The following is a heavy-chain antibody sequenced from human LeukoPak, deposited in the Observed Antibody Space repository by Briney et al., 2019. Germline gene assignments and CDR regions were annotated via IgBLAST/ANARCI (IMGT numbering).Heavy chain of an antibody. CDR2: ITSSTSYI. CDR1: EFTFSNYS. Sequence: GGSLRLSCAASEFTFSNYSMNWVRQAPGKGLEWVSSITSSTSYIYYADSVKGRFTISRDNAKNSLYLQMNSLRAEDTAVYYCARDLDHDILTGYYNVWGSDYWGQGTLVTVSS. D-gene: IGHD3-9*01. CDR3: ARDLDHDILTGYYNVWGSDY. V-gene: IGHV3-21*01. J-gene: IGHJ4*02.